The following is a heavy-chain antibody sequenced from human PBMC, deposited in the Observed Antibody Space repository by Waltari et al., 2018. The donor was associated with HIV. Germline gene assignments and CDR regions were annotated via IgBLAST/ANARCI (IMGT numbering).Heavy chain of an antibody. V-gene: IGHV3-23*01. CDR2: ISGSGGST. CDR1: GFTFSSYA. J-gene: IGHJ3*02. Sequence: EVQLLESGGGLVQPGGSLRLSCAASGFTFSSYAMSWVRQAPGKGLEWVSAISGSGGSTYYADSVKGRFTISRDNSKNTLYLQMNSLRAEDTAVYYCAKPASTIQLWLDAFDIWGQGTMVTVSS. CDR3: AKPASTIQLWLDAFDI. D-gene: IGHD5-18*01.